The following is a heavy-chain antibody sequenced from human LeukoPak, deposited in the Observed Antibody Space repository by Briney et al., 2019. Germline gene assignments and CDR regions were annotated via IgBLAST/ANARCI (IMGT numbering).Heavy chain of an antibody. CDR3: ARGLGTTTFADFDY. Sequence: ASVKVSFKASGYTFTSSGISWVRQAPGQGLEWMGWISPYNGNTNYAQKVQGRVTMTTDTSTSTAYMDLRSLTSDDTAVYYCARGLGTTTFADFDYWGQGTLVTVSS. CDR2: ISPYNGNT. V-gene: IGHV1-18*01. J-gene: IGHJ4*02. CDR1: GYTFTSSG. D-gene: IGHD1-7*01.